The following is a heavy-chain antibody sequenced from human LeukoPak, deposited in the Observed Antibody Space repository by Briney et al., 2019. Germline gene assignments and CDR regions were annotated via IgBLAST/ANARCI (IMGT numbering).Heavy chain of an antibody. D-gene: IGHD3-10*01. Sequence: SESLSLTRTLSGDSITSSDHYWVWIRQSPGKGLEWIGSVSESGNTYYRSSFKSRFTVSIDTFKNEFSLILTSVTAADTAQYYCARHLYYSASAFWYIDLWGRGTLVIVSP. V-gene: IGHV4-39*01. CDR3: ARHLYYSASAFWYIDL. CDR2: VSESGNT. CDR1: GDSITSSDHY. J-gene: IGHJ2*01.